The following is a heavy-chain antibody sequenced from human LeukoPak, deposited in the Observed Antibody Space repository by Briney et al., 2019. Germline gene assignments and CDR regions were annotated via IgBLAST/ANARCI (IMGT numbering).Heavy chain of an antibody. D-gene: IGHD2-2*01. CDR1: GGSFSGYY. V-gene: IGHV4-34*01. J-gene: IGHJ5*02. CDR2: INHSGST. Sequence: SETLSLTCAVYGGSFSGYYWSWIRQPPGKGLEWIGEINHSGSTNYNPSLKSRVTISVDTSKNQFSLKLSSVTAADTAVYYCARVFCSSTSCPDWFDPWGQGTLVTVSS. CDR3: ARVFCSSTSCPDWFDP.